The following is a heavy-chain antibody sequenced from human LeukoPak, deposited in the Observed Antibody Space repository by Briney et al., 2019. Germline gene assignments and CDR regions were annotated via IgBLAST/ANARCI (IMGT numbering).Heavy chain of an antibody. CDR1: GGSFSGYY. CDR2: VYYTGNT. CDR3: AREVYRSGWYKGHFDL. J-gene: IGHJ2*01. Sequence: SETLSLTCAVYGGSFSGYYWSWIRQPPGKGLEWFGSVYYTGNTYYNPSLKSRVTISVDTSKNQFSLKLSSVTAADTAVYYCAREVYRSGWYKGHFDLWGRGTLVTVSS. D-gene: IGHD6-19*01. V-gene: IGHV4-34*01.